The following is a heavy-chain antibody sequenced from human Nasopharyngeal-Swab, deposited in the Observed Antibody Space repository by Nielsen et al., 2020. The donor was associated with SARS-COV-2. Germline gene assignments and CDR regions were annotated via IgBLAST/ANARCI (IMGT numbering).Heavy chain of an antibody. CDR1: GLSLSGYW. CDR3: ARGSGNYGDWGN. J-gene: IGHJ4*02. Sequence: GESLKISCTASGLSLSGYWMHWVRQAPGKGLVWVSRINGDATSTNYADSVKGRLTFSRDNAKNTLYLQMTSLRAEDTAVYYCARGSGNYGDWGNWGQGTLVIVSS. V-gene: IGHV3-74*01. CDR2: INGDATST. D-gene: IGHD4-17*01.